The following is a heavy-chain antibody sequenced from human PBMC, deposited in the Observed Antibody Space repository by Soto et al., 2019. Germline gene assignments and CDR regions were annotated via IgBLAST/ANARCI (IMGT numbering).Heavy chain of an antibody. V-gene: IGHV3-23*01. CDR3: AKDPPYYYDSSGFI. D-gene: IGHD3-22*01. Sequence: GVSLRLSWAASGFTFSSYAMSWVRQAPGKGLEWVSAISGSGGSTYYADSVKGRFTISRDNSKNTLYLQMNSLRAEDTAVYYCAKDPPYYYDSSGFIWGQGTMVTLSS. CDR1: GFTFSSYA. J-gene: IGHJ3*02. CDR2: ISGSGGST.